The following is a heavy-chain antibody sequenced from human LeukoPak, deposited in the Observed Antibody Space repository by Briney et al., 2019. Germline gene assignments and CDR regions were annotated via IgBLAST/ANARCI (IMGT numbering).Heavy chain of an antibody. CDR1: GGSISSYY. CDR3: ARHGDVVVPLWFDP. D-gene: IGHD2-2*01. CDR2: IYYSGST. J-gene: IGHJ5*02. V-gene: IGHV4-59*08. Sequence: SETLSLTCTVSGGSISSYYWSWIRQPPGKGLGWIGYIYYSGSTNYNPSLKSRVTISVDTSKNQFSLKLSSVTAADTAVYYCARHGDVVVPLWFDPWGQGTLVTVSS.